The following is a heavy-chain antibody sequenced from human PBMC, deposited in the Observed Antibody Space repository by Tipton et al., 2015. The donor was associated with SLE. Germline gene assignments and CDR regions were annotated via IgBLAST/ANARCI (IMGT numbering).Heavy chain of an antibody. CDR1: GGSISTYY. Sequence: TLSLTCTVSGGSISTYYWTWIRQPPGKGLEWIGYVYYSGSANYNPSLRSRVTISVDTSKNQFSLKLTSVSAADTAVYYCARRVRSSHFDFWGQGSLVTVSS. CDR2: VYYSGSA. D-gene: IGHD6-13*01. CDR3: ARRVRSSHFDF. J-gene: IGHJ4*02. V-gene: IGHV4-59*08.